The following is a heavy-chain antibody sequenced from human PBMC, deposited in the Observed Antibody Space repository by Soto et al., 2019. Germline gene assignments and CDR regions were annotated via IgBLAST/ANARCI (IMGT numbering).Heavy chain of an antibody. J-gene: IGHJ4*02. D-gene: IGHD3-22*01. Sequence: ASVKVSCKASGYTFTGYYMHWVRQAPGQGLEWMGWINPNSGGTNYAQKFQGRVTMTRDTSISTAYMELSRLRSDDTAVYYCARDFYYDSSGYYYGSQDYWGQGTLVTVSS. CDR3: ARDFYYDSSGYYYGSQDY. V-gene: IGHV1-2*02. CDR2: INPNSGGT. CDR1: GYTFTGYY.